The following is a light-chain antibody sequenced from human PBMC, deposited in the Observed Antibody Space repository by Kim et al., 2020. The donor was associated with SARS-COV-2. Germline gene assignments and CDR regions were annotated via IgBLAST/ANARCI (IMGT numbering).Light chain of an antibody. J-gene: IGLJ2*01. CDR2: GNS. CDR3: QSYDSSLSGSGV. Sequence: QSVLTQPPSVSGAPGQRVTISCTGSSSNIGAGYDVHWYQQLPGTAPKLLIYGNSHRPSGVPDRFSGSKSGTSASLAITGLQAEDEADYYCQSYDSSLSGSGVFGGGTQLTV. V-gene: IGLV1-40*01. CDR1: SSNIGAGYD.